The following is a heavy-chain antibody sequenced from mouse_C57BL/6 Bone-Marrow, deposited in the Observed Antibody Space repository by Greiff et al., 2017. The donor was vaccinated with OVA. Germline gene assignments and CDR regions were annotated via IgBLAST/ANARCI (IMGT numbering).Heavy chain of an antibody. CDR2: ISSGGSYT. D-gene: IGHD2-4*01. Sequence: EVQVVESGGDLVKPGGSLKLSCAASGFTFSSYGMSWVRQTPDKRLEWVATISSGGSYTYYPDSVKGRFTISRDNAKNTLYLQMSSLKSEDTAMYYCARDDYADYWGQGTTLTVSS. CDR3: ARDDYADY. CDR1: GFTFSSYG. J-gene: IGHJ2*01. V-gene: IGHV5-6*01.